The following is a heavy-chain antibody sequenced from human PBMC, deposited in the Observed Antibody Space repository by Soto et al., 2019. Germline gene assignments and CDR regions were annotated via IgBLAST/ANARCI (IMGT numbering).Heavy chain of an antibody. V-gene: IGHV3-30-3*01. J-gene: IGHJ6*02. D-gene: IGHD6-6*01. Sequence: VGSLRLSCAASGFTFSSYAMHWVRQAPGKGLEWVAVISYDGSNKYYADSVKGRFTISRDNSKNTLYLQMNSLRAEDTAVYYCARDLSSSDHYGMDVWGQGTTVTVSS. CDR1: GFTFSSYA. CDR3: ARDLSSSDHYGMDV. CDR2: ISYDGSNK.